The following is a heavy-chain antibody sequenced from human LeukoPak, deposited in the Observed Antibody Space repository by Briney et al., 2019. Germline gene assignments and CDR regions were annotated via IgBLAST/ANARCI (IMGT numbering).Heavy chain of an antibody. V-gene: IGHV5-51*01. Sequence: GESLKISCKGSGYSFTSYWIGWVRQMPGKGLEWMGIIYPGDSDTRYSPSFQGQVTISADKSISTAYLQWSSLEASDTAMYYCARGHRYSSSWFLLDNWFDPWGQGTLVTVSS. CDR3: ARGHRYSSSWFLLDNWFDP. CDR1: GYSFTSYW. CDR2: IYPGDSDT. D-gene: IGHD6-13*01. J-gene: IGHJ5*02.